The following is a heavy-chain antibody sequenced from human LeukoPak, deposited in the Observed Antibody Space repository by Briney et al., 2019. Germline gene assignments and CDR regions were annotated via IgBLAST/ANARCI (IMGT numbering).Heavy chain of an antibody. Sequence: PGGSLRLSCAASGFTFSSYAMSWVRQAPGKGLQWVSSITGSGTSTYYADSVKGRFTISRDNSKNTLYLQMSSLRAEDTAIYYCANPIWGAFDVWGQGTMVTVSS. V-gene: IGHV3-23*01. CDR1: GFTFSSYA. J-gene: IGHJ3*01. CDR2: ITGSGTST. D-gene: IGHD7-27*01. CDR3: ANPIWGAFDV.